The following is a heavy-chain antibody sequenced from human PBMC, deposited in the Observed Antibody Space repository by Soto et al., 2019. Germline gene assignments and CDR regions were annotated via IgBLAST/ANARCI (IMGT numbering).Heavy chain of an antibody. D-gene: IGHD1-20*01. CDR3: TRDYNWANDY. CDR2: IRNKGSGYST. V-gene: IGHV3-72*01. Sequence: EVQLVESGGGLVQPGGSLRVSCAASGFTFSDHFMDWVRQAPGKGLEWIGRIRNKGSGYSTEYAASVEGRFTISRDDSSSSLSLQMNSLKIEDTAVYYCTRDYNWANDYWGQGTLVTVSS. CDR1: GFTFSDHF. J-gene: IGHJ4*02.